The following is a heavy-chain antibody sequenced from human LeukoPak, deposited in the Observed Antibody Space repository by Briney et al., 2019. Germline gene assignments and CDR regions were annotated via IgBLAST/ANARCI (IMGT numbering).Heavy chain of an antibody. CDR3: AKPDLSAPYYYMDL. V-gene: IGHV3-23*01. J-gene: IGHJ6*03. CDR2: ISGSGGTT. CDR1: GFTFSTYA. Sequence: PGGSLRLSCAASGFTFSTYAMSWVRQAPGKGLEWVSAISGSGGTTYYADSLKGRFTISRDNSKNTLYLQMNSLRAEDTAVYYCAKPDLSAPYYYMDLWGKGTTVTVSS.